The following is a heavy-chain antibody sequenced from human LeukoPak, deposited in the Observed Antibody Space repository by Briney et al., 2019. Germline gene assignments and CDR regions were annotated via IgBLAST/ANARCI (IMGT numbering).Heavy chain of an antibody. V-gene: IGHV3-7*05. CDR2: IKQDGSEK. D-gene: IGHD3-10*01. Sequence: GGSLRLSCAASGFTISSYWMSWVRQAQVKGLEWVANIKQDGSEKYYVDSVKGRFTISRDNAKNSLFLQMNNLRAEDTAVYHCARGGWFFDPWGQGTLVTVSS. J-gene: IGHJ5*02. CDR3: ARGGWFFDP. CDR1: GFTISSYW.